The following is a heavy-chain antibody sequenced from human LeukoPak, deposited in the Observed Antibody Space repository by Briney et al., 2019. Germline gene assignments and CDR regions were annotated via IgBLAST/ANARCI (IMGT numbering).Heavy chain of an antibody. CDR3: ARTPRCCSSTSCSYYFDY. D-gene: IGHD2-2*01. CDR1: GYTFTSYY. V-gene: IGHV1-46*01. J-gene: IGHJ4*02. CDR2: INPSGGST. Sequence: ASVKVSCKASGYTFTSYYMHWVRQAPGQGLEWMGIINPSGGSTSYAQKFQGRVTITRNTSISTAYMELSSLRSEDTAVYYCARTPRCCSSTSCSYYFDYWGQGTLVTVSS.